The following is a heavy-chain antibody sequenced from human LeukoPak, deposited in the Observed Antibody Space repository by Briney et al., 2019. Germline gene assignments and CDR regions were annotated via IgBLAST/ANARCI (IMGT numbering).Heavy chain of an antibody. J-gene: IGHJ6*03. Sequence: GASVKVSCKASGGTFSSYAISWVRQAPGQGLEWMGGIIPIFGTANYAQKFQGRVTITADKSTSTAYMELSSLRSEDTAVYYCARDEGGKGDFWSGYTLNYYYYYMDVWGKGTTVTVSS. D-gene: IGHD3-3*01. CDR3: ARDEGGKGDFWSGYTLNYYYYYMDV. V-gene: IGHV1-69*06. CDR2: IIPIFGTA. CDR1: GGTFSSYA.